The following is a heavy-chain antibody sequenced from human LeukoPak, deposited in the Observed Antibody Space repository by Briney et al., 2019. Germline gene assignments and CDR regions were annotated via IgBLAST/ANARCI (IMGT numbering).Heavy chain of an antibody. CDR1: GYTFTSYY. Sequence: ASVKVSCXASGYTFTSYYMHWVRQAPGQGLEWMGIINPSGGSTSYAQKFQGRVTMTRDTSTSTVYMELSSLRSEDTAVYYCARQLITMIVVDAFDIWGQRTMVTVSS. D-gene: IGHD3-22*01. V-gene: IGHV1-46*01. CDR2: INPSGGST. J-gene: IGHJ3*02. CDR3: ARQLITMIVVDAFDI.